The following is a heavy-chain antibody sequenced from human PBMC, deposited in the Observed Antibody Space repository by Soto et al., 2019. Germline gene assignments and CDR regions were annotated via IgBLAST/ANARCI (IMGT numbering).Heavy chain of an antibody. J-gene: IGHJ4*02. CDR2: ISWNSGSI. D-gene: IGHD4-17*01. Sequence: EVQLVESGGGLVQPGRSLRLSCAASGFTFDDYAMHWVRQAPGKGLEWVSGISWNSGSIGYADSVKGRFTISRDNAKNSLYLQMNSLRAEDTALYYCAKDMGPTVVTPGYYRGQGTLVTVSS. CDR1: GFTFDDYA. CDR3: AKDMGPTVVTPGYY. V-gene: IGHV3-9*01.